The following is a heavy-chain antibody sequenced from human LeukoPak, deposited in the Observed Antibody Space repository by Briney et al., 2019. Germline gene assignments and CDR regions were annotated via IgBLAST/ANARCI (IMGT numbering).Heavy chain of an antibody. J-gene: IGHJ5*02. CDR3: ARVSGSGSYDWFDP. CDR2: IYYSGST. V-gene: IGHV4-59*11. Sequence: SETLSLTCTVSGVSISRHYWSWIRQPPGKGLEGIGYIYYSGSTNYNPSLQSRVTISVDTYKNQFSLKLSSVTAADTAVYYCARVSGSGSYDWFDPWGQGTLVTVSS. CDR1: GVSISRHY. D-gene: IGHD1-26*01.